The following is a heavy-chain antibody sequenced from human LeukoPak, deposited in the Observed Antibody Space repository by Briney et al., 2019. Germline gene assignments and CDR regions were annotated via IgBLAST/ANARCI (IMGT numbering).Heavy chain of an antibody. Sequence: SVKVSCKASGGXFSSYAISWVRQAPGQGLEWMGRIIPILGIPNYAQKFQGRVTITADKSTTTAYMELSSLRSEDTAVYYCATEAIVVVTARDYWYFDLWGRGTLVTVSS. D-gene: IGHD2-21*02. CDR2: IIPILGIP. CDR3: ATEAIVVVTARDYWYFDL. V-gene: IGHV1-69*04. CDR1: GGXFSSYA. J-gene: IGHJ2*01.